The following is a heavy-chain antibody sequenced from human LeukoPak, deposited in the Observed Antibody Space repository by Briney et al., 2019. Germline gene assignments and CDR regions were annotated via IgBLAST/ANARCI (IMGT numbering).Heavy chain of an antibody. CDR1: GFTFSSYS. Sequence: PGGSLRLSCAASGFTFSSYSMNWVRQAPGKGLELVSYISSSSSTIYYADSVKGRFTISRDNAKNSLYLQMNSLRAEDTAVYYCARVQKIKRWGSSSSPFDYWGQGTLVTVSS. D-gene: IGHD6-6*01. J-gene: IGHJ4*02. CDR2: ISSSSSTI. V-gene: IGHV3-48*01. CDR3: ARVQKIKRWGSSSSPFDY.